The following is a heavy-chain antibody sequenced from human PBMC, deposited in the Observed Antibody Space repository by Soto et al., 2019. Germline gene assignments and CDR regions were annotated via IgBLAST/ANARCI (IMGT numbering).Heavy chain of an antibody. J-gene: IGHJ4*02. Sequence: QLQLQESGPGLVKPSETLSLTCTVSGGSISSSSYYWGWIRQPPGKGLEWIGSIYYSGSTYYNPSLKSRVTISVDTSKNQFSLKLNSVTAADTAVYYCARERAYCSGGSCPVDYWGQGTLVTVSS. CDR1: GGSISSSSYY. CDR2: IYYSGST. V-gene: IGHV4-39*02. CDR3: ARERAYCSGGSCPVDY. D-gene: IGHD2-15*01.